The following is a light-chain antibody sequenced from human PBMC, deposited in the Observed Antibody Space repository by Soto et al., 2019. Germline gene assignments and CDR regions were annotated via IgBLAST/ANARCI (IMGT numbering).Light chain of an antibody. CDR3: QLLDSFPLT. CDR2: KAS. V-gene: IGKV1-5*03. Sequence: DIRLPQAPATLSGSVGYRVTITCRASQTISSWLAWYQQKPGKAPKLLIYKASTLKSGVPSRFSGSGYGTEFTLTISSLQPEDFASYYCQLLDSFPLTFGQGTRLEI. CDR1: QTISSW. J-gene: IGKJ5*01.